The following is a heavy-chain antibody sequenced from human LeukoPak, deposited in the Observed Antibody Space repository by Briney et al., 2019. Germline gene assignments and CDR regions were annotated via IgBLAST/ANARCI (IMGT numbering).Heavy chain of an antibody. J-gene: IGHJ6*03. Sequence: GASVKVSCKASGGTFSSYAISWVRQAPGQGLEWMGWISPYNGNTNYAQKFQGRVTMTTDTSTTTAYMELRSLRSDDTAVYYCARDLWPGIAVALVSGYYYYYMDVWGKGTTVTVSS. D-gene: IGHD6-19*01. CDR2: ISPYNGNT. CDR3: ARDLWPGIAVALVSGYYYYYMDV. CDR1: GGTFSSYA. V-gene: IGHV1-18*01.